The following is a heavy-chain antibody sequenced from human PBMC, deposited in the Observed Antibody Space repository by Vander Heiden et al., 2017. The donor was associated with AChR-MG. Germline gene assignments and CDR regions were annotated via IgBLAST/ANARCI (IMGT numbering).Heavy chain of an antibody. Sequence: QVQLVESGGGVVQPGRSLRLSCAASGFTFSSYAMHWVRQAPGKGLEWVAVISYDGSNKYYADPVKGRFTISRDNSKNTLYLQMNSLRAEDTAVYYCARANDFWSGYHDYWGQGTLVTVSS. J-gene: IGHJ4*02. CDR1: GFTFSSYA. V-gene: IGHV3-30-3*01. CDR3: ARANDFWSGYHDY. CDR2: ISYDGSNK. D-gene: IGHD3-3*01.